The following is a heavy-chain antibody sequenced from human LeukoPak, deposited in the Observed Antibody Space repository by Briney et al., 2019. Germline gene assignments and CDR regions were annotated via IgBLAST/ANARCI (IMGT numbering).Heavy chain of an antibody. CDR2: IYTSGST. J-gene: IGHJ4*02. CDR1: GGSISSGSYY. CDR3: ARTDYPVHFDY. D-gene: IGHD4-11*01. Sequence: KASETLSLTCTVSGGSISSGSYYWSWIRQPAGKGLEWIGRIYTSGSTNYNPSLKSRVTISVDTSKNQFSLKLSSVTAADTAVYYCARTDYPVHFDYWGQGTLVTVSS. V-gene: IGHV4-61*02.